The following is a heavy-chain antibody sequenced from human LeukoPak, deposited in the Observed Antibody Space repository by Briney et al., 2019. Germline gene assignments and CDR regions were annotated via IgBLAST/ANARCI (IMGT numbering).Heavy chain of an antibody. D-gene: IGHD3-10*01. V-gene: IGHV3-72*01. CDR2: TKNKGNSYTR. CDR3: VAMIREVGY. J-gene: IGHJ4*02. Sequence: GSLRLSCAVSGITFSDHDMDWVRQAPGKGLEWCGRTKNKGNSYTREYAASVKGRFTISRDDSKNSLYLQMNSLKTEDTAIYYCVAMIREVGYWGQGTLVTVSS. CDR1: GITFSDHD.